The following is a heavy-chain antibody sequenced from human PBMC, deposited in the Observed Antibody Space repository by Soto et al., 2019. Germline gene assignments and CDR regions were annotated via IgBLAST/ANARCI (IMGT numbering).Heavy chain of an antibody. V-gene: IGHV3-23*01. CDR2: ISGSGGST. J-gene: IGHJ4*02. CDR1: GFTFSSYA. CDR3: AKASYSSGWYYLDY. D-gene: IGHD6-19*01. Sequence: EVQLLESGGGLVQPGGSLRLSCAASGFTFSSYAMSWVRQAPGKGLEWVSAISGSGGSTYYADSVKGRCTISRDNSKNTMYLQMNRLRSEDTAVYYCAKASYSSGWYYLDYWGQGTLGTVSS.